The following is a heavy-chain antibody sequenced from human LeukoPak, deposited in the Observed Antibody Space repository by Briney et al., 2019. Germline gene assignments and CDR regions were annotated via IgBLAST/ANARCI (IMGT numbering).Heavy chain of an antibody. CDR1: GGSISSYY. CDR3: AIVAAAGTWNWHLDL. V-gene: IGHV4-59*01. J-gene: IGHJ2*01. Sequence: PSETLSLTCTVSGGSISSYYWSWIRQPPGKGLEWIGHVYYSGSANYNPSLKSRVTIAVDTSKKKFSLKLSSVTAADTAVYYCAIVAAAGTWNWHLDLWGRGTLVTVSS. CDR2: VYYSGSA. D-gene: IGHD6-13*01.